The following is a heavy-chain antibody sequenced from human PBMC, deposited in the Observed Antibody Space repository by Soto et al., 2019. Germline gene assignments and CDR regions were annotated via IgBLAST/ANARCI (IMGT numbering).Heavy chain of an antibody. CDR3: AKICDPDYDFWSGYYQNVGYYFDY. CDR2: IRGSGGST. Sequence: GGSLRLSCAASGFTFSSYAMSWVRQAPGKGLEWVSAIRGSGGSTYYADSVKGRFTISRDNSKNTLYLQMNSLRAGDTAVYYCAKICDPDYDFWSGYYQNVGYYFDYWGQGTLVTVSS. J-gene: IGHJ4*02. CDR1: GFTFSSYA. D-gene: IGHD3-3*01. V-gene: IGHV3-23*01.